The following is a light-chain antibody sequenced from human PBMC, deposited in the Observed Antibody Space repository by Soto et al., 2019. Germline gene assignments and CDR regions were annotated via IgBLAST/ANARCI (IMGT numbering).Light chain of an antibody. V-gene: IGKV1-39*01. CDR2: DAS. CDR3: QQGHNAPRT. Sequence: DLPMTQSPSSLSASVGDRVTITCRASQSISSYLIWYQQKPGKAPQLLIYDASTLQSGVPSRFSGSGSGTEFTLTISSLQPDDCATYYCQQGHNAPRTFGGGTKVEIK. J-gene: IGKJ4*01. CDR1: QSISSY.